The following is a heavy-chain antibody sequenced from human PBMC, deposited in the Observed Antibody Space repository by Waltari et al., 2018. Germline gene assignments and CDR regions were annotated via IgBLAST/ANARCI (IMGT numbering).Heavy chain of an antibody. CDR1: GYTCTSYD. Sequence: QVQLVQSGAEVKKPGASVKVSCKASGYTCTSYDINWVRQATGQGLEWMGGMNPSGGNTGKAQKSQCRATMTKNTSISTAYMELSSLRSDDTAVYYCARGSLRFLECLFNNDAFDIWGQGTMVTVSS. CDR3: ARGSLRFLECLFNNDAFDI. J-gene: IGHJ3*02. CDR2: MNPSGGNT. D-gene: IGHD3-3*01. V-gene: IGHV1-8*01.